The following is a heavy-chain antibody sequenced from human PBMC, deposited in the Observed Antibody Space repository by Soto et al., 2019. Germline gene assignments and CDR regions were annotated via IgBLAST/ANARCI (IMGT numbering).Heavy chain of an antibody. D-gene: IGHD6-6*01. V-gene: IGHV3-15*01. CDR1: GFTFSNAW. J-gene: IGHJ6*03. Sequence: GGSLRLSCATSGFTFSNAWMSWVRQAPGKGLEWVGRIKSKTDGGTTDYAAPVKGRFTISRDDSKNTLYLQMNSLKTEDTAVYYCTTVFSSSSEGYYYYYMDVWGKGTTVTVSS. CDR2: IKSKTDGGTT. CDR3: TTVFSSSSEGYYYYYMDV.